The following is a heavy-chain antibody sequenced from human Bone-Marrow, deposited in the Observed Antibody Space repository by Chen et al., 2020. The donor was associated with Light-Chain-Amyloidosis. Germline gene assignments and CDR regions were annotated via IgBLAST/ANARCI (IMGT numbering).Heavy chain of an antibody. Sequence: EVQLVESGGGLVQPGGSLRLSCAASGFSFSNYWMTWVRQAPGKGLGWVANIRRDGSQLYYVDSVEGRFTVSRDNAKNSLYLQSNSLRAYDPAVYYCARYVNPGSVEAYYDAFDAWGQGTTVTVSS. J-gene: IGHJ3*01. CDR3: ARYVNPGSVEAYYDAFDA. CDR2: IRRDGSQL. D-gene: IGHD1-26*01. CDR1: GFSFSNYW. V-gene: IGHV3-7*03.